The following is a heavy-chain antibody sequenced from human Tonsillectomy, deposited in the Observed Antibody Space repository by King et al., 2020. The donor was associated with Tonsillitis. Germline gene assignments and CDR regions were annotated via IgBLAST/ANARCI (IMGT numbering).Heavy chain of an antibody. J-gene: IGHJ1*01. Sequence: VQLVESGGGLVQPGRSLRLSCAASGFTFHDYAMHWVRQAPGKGLEWVSSISWNSGRIGYADSLKGRFTISRENAKKSLYLQMNSLRPEDTALYYCAKGEAAATEWYFQHWGQGTLVTVSS. CDR2: ISWNSGRI. CDR3: AKGEAAATEWYFQH. D-gene: IGHD6-13*01. CDR1: GFTFHDYA. V-gene: IGHV3-9*01.